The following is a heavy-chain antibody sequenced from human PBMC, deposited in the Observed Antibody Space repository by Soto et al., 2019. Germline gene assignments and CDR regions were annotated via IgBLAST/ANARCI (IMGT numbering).Heavy chain of an antibody. V-gene: IGHV4-34*01. Sequence: QVQLQQWGAGLLKPSETLSLTCAVYGGSFSGYYWSWIRQPPGKGLEWIGEINHSGSTNYNPSLKSRVTISVDTSKNQFSLKLSSVTAADTAVYYCARGKAAAAWRGHYYYMDVWGKGTTVTVSS. CDR1: GGSFSGYY. D-gene: IGHD6-13*01. CDR3: ARGKAAAAWRGHYYYMDV. CDR2: INHSGST. J-gene: IGHJ6*03.